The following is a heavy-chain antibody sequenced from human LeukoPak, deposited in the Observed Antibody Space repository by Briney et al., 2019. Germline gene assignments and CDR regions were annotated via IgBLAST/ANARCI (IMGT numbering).Heavy chain of an antibody. Sequence: GGSLRLSCAASGFTFNIYAMTWVRQAPGKGLEWVGNINPEGSDKFYVDSVKGRFTMSRDNARNSLYLQLGSLRAEDTAVYYCARLKGSTSVFDYWGQGTLVTV. CDR1: GFTFNIYA. J-gene: IGHJ4*02. CDR2: INPEGSDK. D-gene: IGHD2-2*01. V-gene: IGHV3-7*03. CDR3: ARLKGSTSVFDY.